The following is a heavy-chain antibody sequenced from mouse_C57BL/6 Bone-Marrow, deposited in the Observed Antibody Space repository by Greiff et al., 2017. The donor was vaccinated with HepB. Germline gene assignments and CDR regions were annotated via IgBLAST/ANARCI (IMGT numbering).Heavy chain of an antibody. Sequence: DVKLVESGGGLVKPGGSLKLSCAASGFTFSSYAMSWVRQTPEKRLEWVATISDGGSYTYYPDNVKGRFTISRDNAKNNRYLQMSHLKSEDTAMYYCARYTIVTTHWYFDVWGTGTTVTVSS. CDR3: ARYTIVTTHWYFDV. CDR1: GFTFSSYA. CDR2: ISDGGSYT. D-gene: IGHD2-5*01. V-gene: IGHV5-4*03. J-gene: IGHJ1*03.